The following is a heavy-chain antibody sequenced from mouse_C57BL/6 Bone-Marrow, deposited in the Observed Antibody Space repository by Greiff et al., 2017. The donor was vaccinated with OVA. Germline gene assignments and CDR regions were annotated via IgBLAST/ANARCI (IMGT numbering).Heavy chain of an antibody. V-gene: IGHV1-69*01. CDR2: IDPSDSYT. CDR1: GYTFTSYW. J-gene: IGHJ1*03. CDR3: ARDYYGSRGYFDV. Sequence: QVQLQQPGAELVMPGASVKLSCKASGYTFTSYWMHWVKQRPGQGLEWIGEIDPSDSYTNYNQKFKGKSTLTVDKSSSTAYMQLSSLTSEDSAVYYCARDYYGSRGYFDVWGKGTTVTVSS. D-gene: IGHD1-1*01.